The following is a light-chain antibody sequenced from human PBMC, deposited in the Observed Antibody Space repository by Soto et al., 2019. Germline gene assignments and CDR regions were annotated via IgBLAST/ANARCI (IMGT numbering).Light chain of an antibody. J-gene: IGKJ3*01. V-gene: IGKV1-33*01. Sequence: IQMTQAPSSLSASVGDRVTITCQASQDISHYLNWYQQTPGKAPKLLIYDASTLEAGVPPRFRRSGSGTDFTFTISSLQPEDVATYYCQQYDDLITFGPGTKVDV. CDR1: QDISHY. CDR2: DAS. CDR3: QQYDDLIT.